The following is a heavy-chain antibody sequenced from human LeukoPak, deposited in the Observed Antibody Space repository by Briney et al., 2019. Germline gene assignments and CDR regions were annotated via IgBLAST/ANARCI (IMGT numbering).Heavy chain of an antibody. J-gene: IGHJ4*02. V-gene: IGHV3-7*01. Sequence: GGSLRLSCTASGFTFSRSWMNWIRQAPGKGLEWVANINPDGDGMRFVDSVKGRFTMSRDNAQSSLHLQMNSLRVENTAFYYCAAWTDRGYSYWGQGVLVTVSS. CDR2: INPDGDGM. CDR1: GFTFSRSW. D-gene: IGHD5-12*01. CDR3: AAWTDRGYSY.